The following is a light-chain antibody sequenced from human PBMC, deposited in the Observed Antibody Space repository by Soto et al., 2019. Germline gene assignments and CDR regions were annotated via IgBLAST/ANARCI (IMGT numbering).Light chain of an antibody. CDR1: SSDVGGYNH. J-gene: IGLJ2*01. Sequence: QSALTQPASVSGSPGQSITISCTGTSSDVGGYNHVSWYQQHPGKAPKLMIYDVTDRPSGVSNRFSGSKSGNTASLAISGLQAEDEGDYYCHSYTSTNTLVFGGGTKLTVL. CDR2: DVT. V-gene: IGLV2-14*03. CDR3: HSYTSTNTLV.